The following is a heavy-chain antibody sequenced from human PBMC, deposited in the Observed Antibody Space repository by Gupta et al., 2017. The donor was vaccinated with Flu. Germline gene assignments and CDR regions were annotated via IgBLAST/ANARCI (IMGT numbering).Heavy chain of an antibody. CDR1: GFTFSNAW. V-gene: IGHV3-15*01. Sequence: VQLVESGGGLVTPGGSLRLSCAASGFTFSNAWMSWVRQAPGKGLEWVGNIRSKSDEWTADYAAHVKGRFSIAREESKNTLYLQRKRRTTEDTAVYYWRTESGDGEYQTLCNGVDVWGQGTMVTVSS. J-gene: IGHJ6*02. D-gene: IGHD4-17*01. CDR3: RTESGDGEYQTLCNGVDV. CDR2: IRSKSDEWTA.